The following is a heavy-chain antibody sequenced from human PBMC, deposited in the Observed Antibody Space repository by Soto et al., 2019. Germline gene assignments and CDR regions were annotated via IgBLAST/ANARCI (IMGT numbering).Heavy chain of an antibody. CDR3: AIDGNRIAAAATVLYYYYGMDV. Sequence: QVQLVQSGAEVKKPGSSVKVSCKASGGTFSSYAISWVRQAPGQGLEWMGGIIPIFGTANYAQKFQGRVTITADESTSTAYMELSSLRSEDTAVYYCAIDGNRIAAAATVLYYYYGMDVWGQGTTFTVSS. CDR2: IIPIFGTA. V-gene: IGHV1-69*01. CDR1: GGTFSSYA. D-gene: IGHD6-13*01. J-gene: IGHJ6*02.